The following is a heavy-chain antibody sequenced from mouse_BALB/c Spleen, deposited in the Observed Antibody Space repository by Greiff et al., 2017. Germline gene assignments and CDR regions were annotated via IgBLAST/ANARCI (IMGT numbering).Heavy chain of an antibody. CDR3: ARPATMITTGFAY. V-gene: IGHV3-2*02. CDR2: ISYSGST. D-gene: IGHD2-4*01. CDR1: GYSITSDYA. J-gene: IGHJ3*01. Sequence: EVQLQESGPGLVKPSQSLSLTCTVTGYSITSDYAWNWIRQFPGNKLEWMGYISYSGSTSYNPSLKSRISITRDTSKNQFFLQLNSVTTEDTATYYCARPATMITTGFAYWGQGTLVTVSA.